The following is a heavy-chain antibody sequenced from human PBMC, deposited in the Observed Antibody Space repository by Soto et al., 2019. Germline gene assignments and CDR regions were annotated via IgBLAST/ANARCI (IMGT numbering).Heavy chain of an antibody. J-gene: IGHJ4*02. D-gene: IGHD5-12*01. CDR1: GYTFTSYD. V-gene: IGHV1-8*01. CDR3: ARATIWGGYDPDPSFDY. CDR2: MNPNSGNT. Sequence: ASVKVSCKASGYTFTSYDINWVRQATGQGLEWMGWMNPNSGNTGYAQKFQGRVTMTRNTSISTAYMELSSLRAEDTAVYYCARATIWGGYDPDPSFDYWGQGTLVTVSS.